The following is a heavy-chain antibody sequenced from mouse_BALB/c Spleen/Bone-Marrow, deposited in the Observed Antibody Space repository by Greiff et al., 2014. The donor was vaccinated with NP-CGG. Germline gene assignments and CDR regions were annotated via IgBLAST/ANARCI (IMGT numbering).Heavy chain of an antibody. CDR2: IHPNSGNT. D-gene: IGHD2-14*01. J-gene: IGHJ2*01. Sequence: QVQLQQSGSVLVRPGASVKLSCKASGYTFTNSWIHWARQRPGQGLEWIGEIHPNSGNTNLNEKFKVKATLTVDTSSSTAYVDLSSLTAEDSAVYYCARHHRYAYYFDYWGQGTTLTVSS. V-gene: IGHV1S130*01. CDR1: GYTFTNSW. CDR3: ARHHRYAYYFDY.